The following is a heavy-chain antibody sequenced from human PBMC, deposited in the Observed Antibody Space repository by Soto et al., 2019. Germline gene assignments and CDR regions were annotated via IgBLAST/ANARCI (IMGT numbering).Heavy chain of an antibody. J-gene: IGHJ5*02. V-gene: IGHV3-15*01. CDR2: IKTKADAGTT. CDR1: GFTFKNAW. CDR3: TTDGATILFDP. D-gene: IGHD1-26*01. Sequence: RRLSCAASGFTFKNAWMSWVRQAPGKGLEWVGRIKTKADAGTTDYAAPVKGRFTISRDDSKNTLYLQMNSLKNEDTALYFCTTDGATILFDPRGQGTLVTVSS.